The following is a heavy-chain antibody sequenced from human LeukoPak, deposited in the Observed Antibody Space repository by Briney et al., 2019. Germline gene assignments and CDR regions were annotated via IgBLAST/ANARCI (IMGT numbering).Heavy chain of an antibody. CDR3: ARPLDY. CDR2: IYYSGST. Sequence: SETLSLTCSVSGGSVSSSSHYWGWIRQPPGKGLEWIGSIYYSGSTYYNPSLKSRVTISVDTSKNQFSLKLSSVTAADTAVYYCARPLDYWGQGTLVTVSS. J-gene: IGHJ4*02. CDR1: GGSVSSSSHY. V-gene: IGHV4-39*01.